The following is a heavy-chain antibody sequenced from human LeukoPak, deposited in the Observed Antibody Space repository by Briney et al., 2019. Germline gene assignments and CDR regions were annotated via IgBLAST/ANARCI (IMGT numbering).Heavy chain of an antibody. V-gene: IGHV3-48*04. D-gene: IGHD2-15*01. CDR2: ISSSSSTI. J-gene: IGHJ6*02. CDR1: GFTFSSYS. CDR3: ARDPKVVVVVAATYYYYYGMDV. Sequence: GGSLRLSCAASGFTFSSYSMNWVRQAPGKGLEWVSYISSSSSTIYYADSVKGRFTISRDNAKNSLYLQMSSLRAEDTAVYYCARDPKVVVVVAATYYYYYGMDVRGQGTTVTVSS.